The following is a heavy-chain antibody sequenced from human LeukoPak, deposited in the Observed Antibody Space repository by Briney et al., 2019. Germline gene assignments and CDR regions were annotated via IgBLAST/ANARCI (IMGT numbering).Heavy chain of an antibody. Sequence: PSETLSLTCTVSGGSISSYYWSCIRQPPGKGLEWIGYIYYSGTTNYNPSLKSRVTISVDTSKNQFSLKLTSVTAADTAVYYCARGTFVSGWYWVDCWGQGTLVTVSS. J-gene: IGHJ4*02. CDR1: GGSISSYY. CDR3: ARGTFVSGWYWVDC. D-gene: IGHD6-19*01. CDR2: IYYSGTT. V-gene: IGHV4-59*01.